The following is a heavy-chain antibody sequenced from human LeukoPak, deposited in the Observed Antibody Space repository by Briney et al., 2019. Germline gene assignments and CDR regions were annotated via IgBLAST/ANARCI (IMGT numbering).Heavy chain of an antibody. V-gene: IGHV3-53*01. CDR1: GFNFNRYY. D-gene: IGHD3-9*01. Sequence: AGSLRLSCAASGFNFNRYYMGWVRQAPGKGLHWVSLIYSAGSTYYADSVKGRFTISRDDSKNTVHLQMDSLRAEDTAVYFCARVFRYSYFDYWGQGTLVTVSS. CDR2: IYSAGST. J-gene: IGHJ4*02. CDR3: ARVFRYSYFDY.